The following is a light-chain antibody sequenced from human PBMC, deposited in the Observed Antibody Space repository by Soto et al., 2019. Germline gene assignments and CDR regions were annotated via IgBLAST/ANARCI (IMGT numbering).Light chain of an antibody. CDR2: DAS. V-gene: IGKV3-11*01. CDR3: QKRSKWQCT. CDR1: QSVSSY. Sequence: EIVLKQSPATLSLSPGERATLSCRASQSVSSYLAWYQQQPGQAPRLLIYDASNRATVVPARFSGSGSGTDFALTIWRLKPEDFAGYSGQKRSKWQCTIGQGTKLEIK. J-gene: IGKJ2*02.